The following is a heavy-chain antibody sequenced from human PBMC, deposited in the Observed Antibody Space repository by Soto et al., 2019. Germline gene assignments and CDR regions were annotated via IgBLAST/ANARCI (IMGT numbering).Heavy chain of an antibody. V-gene: IGHV4-30-2*01. CDR3: ASGPCDYYQN. CDR1: GASISSGGYS. J-gene: IGHJ1*01. CDR2: IYHKGAT. Sequence: QMQLQESGSGLVKPSQTLSLICAVSGASISSGGYSWTWIRQPPGKGLEWLGYIYHKGATYYNPSLKSRVPSSVDKSKHQFSLRLTPVNAAGTAVYYCASGPCDYYQNSGHGPLVTVSS.